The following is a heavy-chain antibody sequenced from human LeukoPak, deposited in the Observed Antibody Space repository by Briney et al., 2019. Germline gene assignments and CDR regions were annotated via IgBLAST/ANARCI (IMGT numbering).Heavy chain of an antibody. Sequence: GGSLRLSCIASGFTFSSHWTNWVRQAPGKGLEWVANIMQDGSEKYYVDSVKGRFIISRDNAKNSLYLQMNSLRAEDTAVYYCARESTKYGAYVSGFDFWGQGTMVTVSS. CDR1: GFTFSSHW. D-gene: IGHD4-17*01. J-gene: IGHJ3*01. V-gene: IGHV3-7*01. CDR3: ARESTKYGAYVSGFDF. CDR2: IMQDGSEK.